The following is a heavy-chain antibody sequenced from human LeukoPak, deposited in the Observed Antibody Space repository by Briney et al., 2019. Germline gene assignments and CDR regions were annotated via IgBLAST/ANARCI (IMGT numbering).Heavy chain of an antibody. J-gene: IGHJ4*02. V-gene: IGHV4-39*01. Sequence: SETLSPTCTVSGGSISSSSYYWGWIRQPPGKGLEWIGSIYYSGSTYYNPSLKSRVTISVDTSKNQFSLKLSSVTAADTAVYYCARRSSYYDSSGYYPFDYWAQGTLVTVSS. CDR2: IYYSGST. D-gene: IGHD3-22*01. CDR3: ARRSSYYDSSGYYPFDY. CDR1: GGSISSSSYY.